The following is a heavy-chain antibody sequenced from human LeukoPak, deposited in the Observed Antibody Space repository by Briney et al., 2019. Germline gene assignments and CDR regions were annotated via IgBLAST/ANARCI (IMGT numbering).Heavy chain of an antibody. V-gene: IGHV4-38-2*02. J-gene: IGHJ1*01. D-gene: IGHD6-25*01. Sequence: PSETLSLTCTVSGHSIINTFYWGWIRQSPAKGLEWIGSIHHSGSRFESGSTHYNPSLRSRVTVSADTSKNQFSLTLRSVTAADTAVYFCARNVSSGIFSDWGLGILVSVSS. CDR2: IHHSGSRFESGST. CDR3: ARNVSSGIFSD. CDR1: GHSIINTFY.